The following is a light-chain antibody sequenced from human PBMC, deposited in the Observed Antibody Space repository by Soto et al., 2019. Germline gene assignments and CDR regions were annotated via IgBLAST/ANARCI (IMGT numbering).Light chain of an antibody. CDR1: QSLVHSDGNTY. J-gene: IGKJ1*01. CDR3: MQGTHWPPWT. V-gene: IGKV2-30*02. CDR2: KVS. Sequence: DVVMTQSPLSLPVTLGQPASISCRSSQSLVHSDGNTYLNWFQQRPGQSPRRLIYKVSNRDSGVPDRFSGSGSGTNFTLKISRVEAEDVGVYYCMQGTHWPPWTFGQGTKWISN.